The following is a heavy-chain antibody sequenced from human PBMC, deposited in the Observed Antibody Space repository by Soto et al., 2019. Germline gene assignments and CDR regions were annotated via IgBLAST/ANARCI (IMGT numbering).Heavy chain of an antibody. Sequence: ASVKVSCKASGGTFSSYTISWVRQAPGQGLEWMGRIIPILGIANYAQKFQGRVTITADKSTSTAYMELSSLRSEDTAVYYCATLKRGYSYGYSNYWGQGTLVTVSS. D-gene: IGHD5-18*01. CDR2: IIPILGIA. CDR1: GGTFSSYT. CDR3: ATLKRGYSYGYSNY. V-gene: IGHV1-69*02. J-gene: IGHJ4*02.